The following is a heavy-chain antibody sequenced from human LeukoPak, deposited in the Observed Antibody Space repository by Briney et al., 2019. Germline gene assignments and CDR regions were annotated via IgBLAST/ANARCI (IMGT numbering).Heavy chain of an antibody. V-gene: IGHV4-4*07. CDR1: GGSISNDY. CDR3: ATGYSSTWYYFDY. D-gene: IGHD6-13*01. J-gene: IGHJ4*02. CDR2: IYTRGST. Sequence: PSETLSLTCTVSGGSISNDYWSWLRQAAGKELEWIGRIYTRGSTNYNPSLKSRVTISADTSKDQFSLKLASVTAADTAVYYCATGYSSTWYYFDYWGQGTLVTVSS.